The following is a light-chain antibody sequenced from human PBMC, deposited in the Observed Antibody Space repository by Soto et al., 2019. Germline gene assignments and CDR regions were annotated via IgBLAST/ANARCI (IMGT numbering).Light chain of an antibody. CDR2: DVT. V-gene: IGLV2-14*03. J-gene: IGLJ1*01. CDR1: SSDVGGFNY. CDR3: NSYTSSSTYV. Sequence: QSALTQAASVSGSPGQSITISCTGTSSDVGGFNYVSWYQQHPGKAPKLMIYDVTNRPSGVSYRISGSKSGNTASLTISGLQDEDEADYYCNSYTSSSTYVFGTGTKLTVL.